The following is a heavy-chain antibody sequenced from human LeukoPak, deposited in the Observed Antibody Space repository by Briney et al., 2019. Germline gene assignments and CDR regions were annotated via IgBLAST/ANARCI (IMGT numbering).Heavy chain of an antibody. Sequence: PSETLSLTCTVSGGSISTFSWSWIRQFPGKGLEWIGSIYIKSTNYNPSLKSRVAISVDTSKNQFSLRLDSVTTADTAVCYCARDTTVASGMQYWGQGTLVTVSS. CDR3: ARDTTVASGMQY. CDR1: GGSISTFS. J-gene: IGHJ4*02. D-gene: IGHD6-19*01. V-gene: IGHV4-59*01. CDR2: IYIKST.